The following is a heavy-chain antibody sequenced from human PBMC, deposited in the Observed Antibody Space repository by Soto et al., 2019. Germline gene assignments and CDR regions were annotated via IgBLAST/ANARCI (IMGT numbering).Heavy chain of an antibody. CDR3: VRGQWLPRGEN. D-gene: IGHD6-19*01. J-gene: IGHJ4*02. V-gene: IGHV4-34*01. Sequence: SETLSLTCVVYGGSLNSYFWTWIRQPPGKGLEWIGEINHSGTSNYNPSLKGRATISIDMSENQFSLRLTSVTDADTAVYYCVRGQWLPRGENWGQGTLVTVSS. CDR2: INHSGTS. CDR1: GGSLNSYF.